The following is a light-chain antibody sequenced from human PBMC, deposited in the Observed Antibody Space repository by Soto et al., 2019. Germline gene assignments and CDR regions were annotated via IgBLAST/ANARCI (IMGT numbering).Light chain of an antibody. Sequence: PGSLSLSPEEAPTSSGMPSQSVSSSYLAWYQQKSGQAPRLLIYATSSRATGIPDRFIGYGSGTDFTLTISGLEPEDFAVYYCQQYGSSLSAFGQGTKVDIK. V-gene: IGKV3-20*01. J-gene: IGKJ1*01. CDR1: QSVSSSY. CDR2: ATS. CDR3: QQYGSSLSA.